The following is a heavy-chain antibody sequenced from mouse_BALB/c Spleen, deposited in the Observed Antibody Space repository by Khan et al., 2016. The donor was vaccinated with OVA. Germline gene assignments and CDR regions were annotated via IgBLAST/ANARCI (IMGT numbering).Heavy chain of an antibody. J-gene: IGHJ4*01. CDR3: ATIFYGKRDYAMDY. V-gene: IGHV2-9*02. D-gene: IGHD2-1*01. CDR1: GFSSTNYG. Sequence: QVQLKESGPGLVAPSQSLSITCTVSGFSSTNYGVNWVRQPPGKGLEWLGVIWASGSTNYNSALMSRLSISKDKSKSQVFLRMNSLQTDDTAVYYCATIFYGKRDYAMDYWGQGTSVTVSS. CDR2: IWASGST.